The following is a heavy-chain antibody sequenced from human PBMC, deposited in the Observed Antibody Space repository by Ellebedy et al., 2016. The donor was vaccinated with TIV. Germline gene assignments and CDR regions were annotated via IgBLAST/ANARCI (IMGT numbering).Heavy chain of an antibody. CDR3: ASSLETTMPFDY. CDR1: GGSISSYY. CDR2: IYYSGST. J-gene: IGHJ4*02. D-gene: IGHD5-18*01. Sequence: MPSETLSLTCTVSGGSISSYYWSWIRQPPGKGLEWIGYIYYSGSTNSNPSLKSRVTMSVETSKNQFSLKLNSVAAADTAVYYCASSLETTMPFDYWGQGTLVTVSS. V-gene: IGHV4-59*08.